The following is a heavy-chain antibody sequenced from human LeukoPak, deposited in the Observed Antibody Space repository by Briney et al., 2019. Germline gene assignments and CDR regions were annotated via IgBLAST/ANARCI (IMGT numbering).Heavy chain of an antibody. D-gene: IGHD5-18*01. Sequence: GCGPTLVKPPQTLTLTCTFSGFSLRTRGRCVGWIRQPPGKALEWLTLIDWDDDKYYSTSLKTRLTISKDTSKNQVVLTMTNMDPVDTATYYCARSPYVDTAMVTLAFDYWGQGTLVTVSS. V-gene: IGHV2-70*01. J-gene: IGHJ4*02. CDR2: IDWDDDK. CDR3: ARSPYVDTAMVTLAFDY. CDR1: GFSLRTRGRC.